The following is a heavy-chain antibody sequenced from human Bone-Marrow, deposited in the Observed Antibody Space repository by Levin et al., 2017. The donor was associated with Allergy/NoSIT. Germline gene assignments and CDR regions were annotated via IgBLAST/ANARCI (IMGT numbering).Heavy chain of an antibody. CDR2: INSDGSST. J-gene: IGHJ3*02. V-gene: IGHV3-74*01. D-gene: IGHD3-10*01. CDR1: GFTFSSSW. CDR3: ASFMVRGNPDAFDI. Sequence: LSLTCAASGFTFSSSWMHWVRQAPGKGLVWVSRINSDGSSTSYADSVKGRFTISRDNAKNTLYLQMNSLRAEDTAVYYCASFMVRGNPDAFDIWGQGTMVTVSS.